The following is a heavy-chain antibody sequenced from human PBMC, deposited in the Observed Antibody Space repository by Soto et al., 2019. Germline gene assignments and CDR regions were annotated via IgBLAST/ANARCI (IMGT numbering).Heavy chain of an antibody. CDR2: INHSGST. J-gene: IGHJ4*02. CDR3: ARCKVTSPNSPLDY. Sequence: SETLSLTCAVYGGSFSGYYWSWIRQPPGKGLEWIGEINHSGSTNYNPSLKSRVTISVDTSKNQFSLKLSSVTAADTAVYYCARCKVTSPNSPLDYWGQGTLVSVYS. V-gene: IGHV4-34*01. CDR1: GGSFSGYY. D-gene: IGHD3-10*01.